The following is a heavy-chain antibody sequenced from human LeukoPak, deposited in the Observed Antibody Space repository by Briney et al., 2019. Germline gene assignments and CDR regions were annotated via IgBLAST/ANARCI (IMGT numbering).Heavy chain of an antibody. CDR1: GFTFSDYY. J-gene: IGHJ6*02. Sequence: GGSLRLSCAASGFTFSDYYMSWIRQAPGKGLEWVSYISSSSSYTNYADSVKGRFTISRDNAKNSLYPQMNSLRAEDTAVYYCARSPEYYCSSTSCLYYYGMDVWGQGTTVTVSS. CDR3: ARSPEYYCSSTSCLYYYGMDV. D-gene: IGHD2-2*01. CDR2: ISSSSSYT. V-gene: IGHV3-11*06.